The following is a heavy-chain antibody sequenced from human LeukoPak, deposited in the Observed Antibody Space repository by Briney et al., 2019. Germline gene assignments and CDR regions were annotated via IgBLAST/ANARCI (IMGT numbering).Heavy chain of an antibody. CDR3: AKSTYTMVRGVILDY. CDR2: IYSGGTT. CDR1: GFTVSRNY. J-gene: IGHJ4*02. V-gene: IGHV3-66*01. D-gene: IGHD3-10*01. Sequence: PGGSLRLSCAASGFTVSRNYMSWVRQAPGKGLEWVSVIYSGGTTYYADSVEGRFTISRDNSKNTLYLQMNSLRAEDTAVYYCAKSTYTMVRGVILDYWGQGTLVTVSS.